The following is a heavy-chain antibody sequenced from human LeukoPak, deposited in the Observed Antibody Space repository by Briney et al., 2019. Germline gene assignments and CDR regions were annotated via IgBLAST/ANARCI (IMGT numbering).Heavy chain of an antibody. CDR2: IYYSGST. D-gene: IGHD6-19*01. CDR1: GGSISSYY. CDR3: ARPPYSSGLGGNWFDP. J-gene: IGHJ5*02. V-gene: IGHV4-59*08. Sequence: ETLSLTCTVSGGSISSYYWSWIRPPPVKGLEWIGYIYYSGSTNYNPSLKSRVTISVDTSKNQFSLKLSSVTAADTAVYYCARPPYSSGLGGNWFDPWGQGTLVTVSS.